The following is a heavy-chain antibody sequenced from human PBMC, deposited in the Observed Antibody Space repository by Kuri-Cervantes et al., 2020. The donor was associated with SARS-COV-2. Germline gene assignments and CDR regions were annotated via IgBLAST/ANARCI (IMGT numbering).Heavy chain of an antibody. V-gene: IGHV3-66*01. J-gene: IGHJ6*02. CDR1: GFTVSSNY. CDR3: ARYGAVERDYYYYYGMDV. CDR2: IYSGGST. D-gene: IGHD1-1*01. Sequence: LTCAASGFTVSSNYMSWVRQAPGKGLGWVSVIYSGGSTYYADSVKGRFTISRDNSKNTLYLQMNSLRAEDTAVYYCARYGAVERDYYYYYGMDVWGQGTTVTVSS.